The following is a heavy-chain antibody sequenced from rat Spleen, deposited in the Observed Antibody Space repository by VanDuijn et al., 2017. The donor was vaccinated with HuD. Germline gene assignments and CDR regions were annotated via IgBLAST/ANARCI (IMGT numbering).Heavy chain of an antibody. CDR1: GFTFSDYY. CDR3: ARLSAAPYWYFDF. Sequence: EVQLVESGGGLVQPGRSLKLSCAASGFTFSDYYMAWVRQAPKKGLEWVASISYEGSSTYYGDSVKGRFTISRDNAKSTLYLQMNSLRSEDTATYYCARLSAAPYWYFDFWGPGTMVTVSS. V-gene: IGHV5-22*01. D-gene: IGHD1-2*01. J-gene: IGHJ1*01. CDR2: ISYEGSST.